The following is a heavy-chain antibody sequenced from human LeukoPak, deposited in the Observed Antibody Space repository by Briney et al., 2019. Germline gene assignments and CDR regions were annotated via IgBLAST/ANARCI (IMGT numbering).Heavy chain of an antibody. V-gene: IGHV1-69*06. CDR1: GGTFSSYA. CDR2: IIPIFGTA. D-gene: IGHD1-26*01. J-gene: IGHJ4*02. Sequence: SVKVSCKASGGTFSSYAISWVRQAPGQGLEWMGRIIPIFGTANYAQKFQGRVTITADKSTSTAYMELSSLRSEDTAVYCCARVPLSGSRTYYFDYWGQGTLVTVSS. CDR3: ARVPLSGSRTYYFDY.